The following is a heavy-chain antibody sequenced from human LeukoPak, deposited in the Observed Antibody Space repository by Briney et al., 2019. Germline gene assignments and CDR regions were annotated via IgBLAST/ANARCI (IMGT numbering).Heavy chain of an antibody. V-gene: IGHV1-18*01. D-gene: IGHD3-3*01. CDR2: ISAYNGNT. CDR3: ARLNSPPTYYDFWSGYYSPYYFDY. CDR1: GYTFTSYG. J-gene: IGHJ4*02. Sequence: ASVKVSCKASGYTFTSYGISWVRQAPGQGLEWMGWISAYNGNTNYAQKLQGRVTKTTDTSTSTAYMELRSLRSDDTAVYYCARLNSPPTYYDFWSGYYSPYYFDYWGQGTLVTVSS.